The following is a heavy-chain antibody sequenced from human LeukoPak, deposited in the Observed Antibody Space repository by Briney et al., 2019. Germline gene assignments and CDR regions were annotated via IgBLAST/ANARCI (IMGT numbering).Heavy chain of an antibody. CDR3: ARRDYGDYLIDY. Sequence: ASVKVSCKASRYTFTSYYMHWVRQAPGQGLEWMGIINPSGGSTSYAQKFQGRVTMTRDTSTSTVYMELSSLRSEDTAVYYCARRDYGDYLIDYWGQGTLVTVSS. V-gene: IGHV1-46*01. D-gene: IGHD4-17*01. CDR1: RYTFTSYY. J-gene: IGHJ4*02. CDR2: INPSGGST.